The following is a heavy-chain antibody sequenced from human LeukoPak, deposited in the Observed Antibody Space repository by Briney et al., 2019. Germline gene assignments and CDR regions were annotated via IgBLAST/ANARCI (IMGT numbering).Heavy chain of an antibody. CDR2: ISSNGGST. CDR3: AKDGPYYDSSGYDPFDY. J-gene: IGHJ4*02. V-gene: IGHV3-64*04. Sequence: GGSLRLSCSASGFTFSSYAMHWVRQAPGEGLEYVSAISSNGGSTYYADSVKGRFTISRDNSKNTLYLQMNSLRAEDTAVYYCAKDGPYYDSSGYDPFDYWGQGTLVTASS. CDR1: GFTFSSYA. D-gene: IGHD3-22*01.